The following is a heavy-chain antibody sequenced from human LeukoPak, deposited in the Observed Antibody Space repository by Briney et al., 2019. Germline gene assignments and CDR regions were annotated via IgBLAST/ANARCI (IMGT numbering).Heavy chain of an antibody. CDR3: AKSRRAVRYYYYYGMDV. V-gene: IGHV3-23*01. Sequence: GGSLRLSCAASGFTFSSYAMSWVRQAPGKGLEWVSAISGSGGSTYYADSVKGRFTISRDNSKSTLYLQMNSLRAEDTAVYYCAKSRRAVRYYYYYGMDVWGQGTTVTVSS. CDR1: GFTFSSYA. D-gene: IGHD4-17*01. J-gene: IGHJ6*02. CDR2: ISGSGGST.